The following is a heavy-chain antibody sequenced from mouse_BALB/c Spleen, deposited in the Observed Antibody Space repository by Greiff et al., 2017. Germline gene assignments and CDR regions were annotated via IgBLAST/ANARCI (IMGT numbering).Heavy chain of an antibody. CDR3: ARGKASYYRYDEGDPGAMDY. Sequence: EVQLVESGGGLVKPGGSLKLSCAASGFTFSSYAMSWVRQTPEKRLEWVASISSGGSTYYPDSVKGRFTISRDNARNILYLQMSSLRSEDTAMYYCARGKASYYRYDEGDPGAMDYWGQGTSVTVSS. V-gene: IGHV5-6-5*01. J-gene: IGHJ4*01. CDR1: GFTFSSYA. D-gene: IGHD2-14*01. CDR2: ISSGGST.